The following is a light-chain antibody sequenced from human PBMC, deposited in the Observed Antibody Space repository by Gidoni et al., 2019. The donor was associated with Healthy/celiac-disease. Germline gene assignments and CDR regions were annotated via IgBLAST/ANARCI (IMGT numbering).Light chain of an antibody. CDR2: KDS. Sequence: SYELTQPPSVSVSPGQTARINCSGDALPKHYAYWYQQKPGQATVLVIYKDSERPSGIPERFSGSSSGTTVTLTICGVQAEDEADYYCQSADSSGTYYVVGTGTKVTVL. CDR1: ALPKHY. J-gene: IGLJ1*01. V-gene: IGLV3-25*03. CDR3: QSADSSGTYYV.